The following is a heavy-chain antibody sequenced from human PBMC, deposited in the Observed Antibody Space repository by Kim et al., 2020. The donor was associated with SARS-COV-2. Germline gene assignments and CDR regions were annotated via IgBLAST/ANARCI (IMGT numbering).Heavy chain of an antibody. CDR1: GYTFTSYY. Sequence: ASVKVSCKASGYTFTSYYMHWVRQAPGQGLEWMGIINPSGGSTSYAQKFQGRVTMTRDTSTSTVYMELSSLRSEDTAVYYCARDQYLAYCGGDCYPHWFDPWGQGTLVTVSS. J-gene: IGHJ5*02. CDR3: ARDQYLAYCGGDCYPHWFDP. CDR2: INPSGGST. V-gene: IGHV1-46*01. D-gene: IGHD2-21*02.